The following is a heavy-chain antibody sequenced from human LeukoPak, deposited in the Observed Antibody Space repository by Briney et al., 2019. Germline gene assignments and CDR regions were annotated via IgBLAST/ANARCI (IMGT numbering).Heavy chain of an antibody. CDR1: GGAFSGYY. Sequence: SGTLSLTCAVYGGAFSGYYWRWIRQPPGKGLGGIGGINHSGSTNYNPSLKSRVTISVDTSKNQFSLKLSSVTAADTAVYYCARGSLWFGELFRHYYYYYGMDVWGQGTTVTVSS. CDR3: ARGSLWFGELFRHYYYYYGMDV. V-gene: IGHV4-34*01. D-gene: IGHD3-10*01. CDR2: INHSGST. J-gene: IGHJ6*02.